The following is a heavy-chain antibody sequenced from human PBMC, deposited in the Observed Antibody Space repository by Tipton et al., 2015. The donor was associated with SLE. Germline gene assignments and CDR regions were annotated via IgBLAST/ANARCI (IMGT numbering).Heavy chain of an antibody. Sequence: TLSLTCTVSRYSISGGYYWGWIRQPPGKGLEWIGCLHHSGRSYYSPSLKSRVSISLDTSKNQFSLRLSSVTAAGTAVYYCARETGAEVYDPWGQGTLVTVSS. J-gene: IGHJ5*02. CDR3: ARETGAEVYDP. CDR2: LHHSGRS. D-gene: IGHD7-27*01. V-gene: IGHV4-38-2*02. CDR1: RYSISGGYY.